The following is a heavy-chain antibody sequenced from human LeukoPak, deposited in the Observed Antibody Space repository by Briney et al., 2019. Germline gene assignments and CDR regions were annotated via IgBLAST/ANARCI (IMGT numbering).Heavy chain of an antibody. CDR3: ARGRTGSYYDSSGYFDY. J-gene: IGHJ4*02. CDR2: ISAYNGNT. CDR1: GYTFTGYY. V-gene: IGHV1-2*02. Sequence: ASVKVSCKASGYTFTGYYMHWVRQAPGQGLEWMGWISAYNGNTNYAQKFQGRVTMTRDTSTSTAYMELSSLRSEDTAVYYCARGRTGSYYDSSGYFDYWGQGTLVTVSS. D-gene: IGHD3-22*01.